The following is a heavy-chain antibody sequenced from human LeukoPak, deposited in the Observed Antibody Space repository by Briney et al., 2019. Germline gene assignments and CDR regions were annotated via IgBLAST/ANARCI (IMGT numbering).Heavy chain of an antibody. CDR2: IYYSGST. CDR3: ARSLAYGDSDY. Sequence: PSETLSLTCTVSGGSISSYYWSWIRQPPGKGLQWIGYIYYSGSTNYNPSLKSRVTISVDTSKNQFSLRLTSATAADTAVYYCARSLAYGDSDYWGQGTLVTVSS. CDR1: GGSISSYY. J-gene: IGHJ4*02. D-gene: IGHD4-17*01. V-gene: IGHV4-59*01.